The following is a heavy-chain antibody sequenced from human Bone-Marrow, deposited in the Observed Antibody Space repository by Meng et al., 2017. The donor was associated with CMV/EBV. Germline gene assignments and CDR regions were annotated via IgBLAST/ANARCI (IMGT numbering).Heavy chain of an antibody. Sequence: ASVKVSCKVSGYTLTELSMHWVRQAPGKGLEWMGGFDPEDGETIYAQKFQGRVTMTEDTSTDTAYMELSSLRSEDTAVYYCAKDQLLFGGPNAYFDDWGQGTLVTVSS. CDR3: AKDQLLFGGPNAYFDD. V-gene: IGHV1-24*01. D-gene: IGHD3-16*01. CDR1: GYTLTELS. CDR2: FDPEDGET. J-gene: IGHJ4*02.